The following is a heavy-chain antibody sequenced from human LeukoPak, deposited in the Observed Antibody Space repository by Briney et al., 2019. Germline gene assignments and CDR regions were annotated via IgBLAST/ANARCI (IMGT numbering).Heavy chain of an antibody. CDR2: IRSKANSYAT. Sequence: PGGSLRLSCAASGFTFSGSAMHWVRQASGKGLEGVGRIRSKANSYATAYAASVKGRFTISRDDSKNTAYLQMNSLKTEDAAVYYCTRPDGYSPFDYWGQGTLVTVSS. D-gene: IGHD5-24*01. J-gene: IGHJ4*02. CDR3: TRPDGYSPFDY. CDR1: GFTFSGSA. V-gene: IGHV3-73*01.